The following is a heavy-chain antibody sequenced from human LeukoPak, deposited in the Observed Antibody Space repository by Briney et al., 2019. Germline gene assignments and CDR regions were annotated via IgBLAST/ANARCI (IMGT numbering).Heavy chain of an antibody. D-gene: IGHD5-12*01. V-gene: IGHV4-4*07. J-gene: IGHJ1*01. CDR1: GGSISGHY. CDR2: IYVTGTT. CDR3: ARGGPDLAREYFQY. Sequence: SETLSLTCTVSGGSISGHYWSWIRQPAGKGLEWIGRIYVTGTTYYNPSLKSRVIMSVDASRNQFSLNLTSVTAADTAVYYCARGGPDLAREYFQYWGQGTLVSVS.